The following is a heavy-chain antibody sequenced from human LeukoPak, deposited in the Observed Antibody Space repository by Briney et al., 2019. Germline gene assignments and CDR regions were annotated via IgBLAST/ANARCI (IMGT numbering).Heavy chain of an antibody. CDR1: GGSISSYY. CDR3: AREGHYYDSSGYRQFDY. J-gene: IGHJ4*02. Sequence: SETLSLTCSVSGGSISSYYWSWIRQPAGKGLEWIGRIYTSGSTNYNPSLKSRVTMSVDTSKNQFSLKLSSVTAADTAVYYCAREGHYYDSSGYRQFDYWGQGTLVTVSS. V-gene: IGHV4-4*07. D-gene: IGHD3-22*01. CDR2: IYTSGST.